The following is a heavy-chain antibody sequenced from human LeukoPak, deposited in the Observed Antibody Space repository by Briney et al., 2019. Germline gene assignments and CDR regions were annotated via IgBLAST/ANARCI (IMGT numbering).Heavy chain of an antibody. CDR1: GGSINFGGYY. D-gene: IGHD5-18*01. CDR3: ARVTGDSNGYKSPSLDY. CDR2: IYDTGST. V-gene: IGHV4-30-2*01. Sequence: SETLSLTCTVSGGSINFGGYYWSWVRQPPGKGLEWIGYIYDTGSTYYNPSFKTRVTISMDRSKNQFSLKLSSVTAADTAVYYCARVTGDSNGYKSPSLDYWGQGTLVTVSS. J-gene: IGHJ4*02.